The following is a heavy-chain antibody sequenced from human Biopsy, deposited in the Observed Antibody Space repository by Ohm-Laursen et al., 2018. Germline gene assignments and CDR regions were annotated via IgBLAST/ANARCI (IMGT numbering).Heavy chain of an antibody. Sequence: SDTLSLTCTVSGGSVSSGGFYWSWIRQHPGKGLGWIGYTYYSGSTNYNPSLKSRITMSLDRSKSQVSLRMNSVTAADTAVYYCARARIKTSGVLIPETYYFDSWGQGTLVTVSS. D-gene: IGHD3-3*01. V-gene: IGHV4-61*08. CDR1: GGSVSSGGFY. J-gene: IGHJ4*02. CDR2: TYYSGST. CDR3: ARARIKTSGVLIPETYYFDS.